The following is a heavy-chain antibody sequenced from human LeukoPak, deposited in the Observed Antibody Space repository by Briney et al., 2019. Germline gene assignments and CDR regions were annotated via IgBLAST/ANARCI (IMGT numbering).Heavy chain of an antibody. CDR2: FDVIDAKT. J-gene: IGHJ4*02. Sequence: GASVKVSCAVSGSCLTELSLYWVRQAPGKGGEWMGGFDVIDAKTFYAQKFQGRVTMTGDSSTDTAYMELSSPRSDDTAFYYCAAGRPYSLLDYWGQGTLLTVSS. D-gene: IGHD5-18*01. V-gene: IGHV1-24*01. CDR1: GSCLTELS. CDR3: AAGRPYSLLDY.